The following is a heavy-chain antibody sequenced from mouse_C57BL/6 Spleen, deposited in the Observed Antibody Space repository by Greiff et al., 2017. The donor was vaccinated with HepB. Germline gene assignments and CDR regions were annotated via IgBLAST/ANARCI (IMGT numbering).Heavy chain of an antibody. V-gene: IGHV1-50*01. CDR1: GYTFTSYW. Sequence: QVQLQQPGAELVKPGASVKLSCKASGYTFTSYWMQWVNQRPGQGLEWIGEIDPSDSYTNYNQKFKGKATLTVDTSSSTAYMQLSSLTSEDSAVYYCARKAYGYDDYWGQGTTLTVSS. J-gene: IGHJ2*01. CDR2: IDPSDSYT. CDR3: ARKAYGYDDY. D-gene: IGHD2-2*01.